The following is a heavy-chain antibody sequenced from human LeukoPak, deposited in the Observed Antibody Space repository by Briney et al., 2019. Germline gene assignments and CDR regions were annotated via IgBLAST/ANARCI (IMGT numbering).Heavy chain of an antibody. J-gene: IGHJ6*03. CDR2: IYYSGST. CDR1: GGSISSRSYY. D-gene: IGHD3-16*01. Sequence: PSETLSLTCTVSGGSISSRSYYWGWIRQPPGKGLEWIGSIYYSGSTYYNPSLKSRVTISVDTSKNHFSLKLSSVTAADTAIYYSVMIDNYYYYMDVWGKGTTVTVSS. V-gene: IGHV4-39*02. CDR3: VMIDNYYYYMDV.